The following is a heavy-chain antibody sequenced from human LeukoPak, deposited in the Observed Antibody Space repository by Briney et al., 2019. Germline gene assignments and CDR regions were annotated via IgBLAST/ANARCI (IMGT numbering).Heavy chain of an antibody. Sequence: ASVKVSCKASGYTFSSYGISWVRQAPGQGLEWMGWINTYNGNTNYAQKLQDRVTMTTDTSTSTAYMELRSLRVDDTAVYYCARDYGDYPSYWGQGTLVTVSS. CDR1: GYTFSSYG. J-gene: IGHJ4*02. D-gene: IGHD4-17*01. CDR3: ARDYGDYPSY. CDR2: INTYNGNT. V-gene: IGHV1-18*01.